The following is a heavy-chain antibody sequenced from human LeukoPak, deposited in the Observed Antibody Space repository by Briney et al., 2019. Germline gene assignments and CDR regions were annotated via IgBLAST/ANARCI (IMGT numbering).Heavy chain of an antibody. D-gene: IGHD2-8*01. CDR2: INPNSGGT. CDR3: ASGYCTNGVCALFDY. V-gene: IGHV1-2*02. CDR1: GYTFTGYY. J-gene: IGHJ4*02. Sequence: ASVKVSCKASGYTFTGYYMHWVRQAPGQGLEWMGWINPNSGGTNYAQKFQGRVTMTRDTSISTAYMELSRLRSDDTAVYYCASGYCTNGVCALFDYWGQGTLVTVSS.